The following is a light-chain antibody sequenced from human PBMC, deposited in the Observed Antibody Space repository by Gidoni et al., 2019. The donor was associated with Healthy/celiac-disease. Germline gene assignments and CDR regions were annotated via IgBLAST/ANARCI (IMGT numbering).Light chain of an antibody. V-gene: IGKV4-1*01. CDR3: QQYYRTHWT. CDR1: QSGLYSSNNKNY. CDR2: WAS. Sequence: DIVMTQSPDSLSASLGERATINCKSSQSGLYSSNNKNYLAWYQQKPGQPPKLLIYWASTRESGVPDRFSGSGSGTDFTLTISSLQDEDVAVYYCQQYYRTHWTFGQGTKVEIK. J-gene: IGKJ1*01.